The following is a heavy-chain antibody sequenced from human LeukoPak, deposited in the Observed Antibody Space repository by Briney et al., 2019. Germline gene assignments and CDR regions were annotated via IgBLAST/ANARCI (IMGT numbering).Heavy chain of an antibody. CDR3: ARVPQRIVVVPAAHMPPYYYGMDV. Sequence: ASVKVSCKASGGTFSSYAISWVRQAPGQGLEWMGGIIPIFGTANYAQKFQGRVTITADESTSTAYMELSSLRSEDTAVYYCARVPQRIVVVPAAHMPPYYYGMDVWGQGTTVTVSS. CDR1: GGTFSSYA. V-gene: IGHV1-69*13. CDR2: IIPIFGTA. J-gene: IGHJ6*02. D-gene: IGHD2-2*01.